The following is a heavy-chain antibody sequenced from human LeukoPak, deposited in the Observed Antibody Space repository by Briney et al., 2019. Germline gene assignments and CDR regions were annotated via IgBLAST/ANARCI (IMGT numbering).Heavy chain of an antibody. Sequence: ASVKVSCKASGYTFTSYGISWVRQAPGQGLEWMGWISAYNGNTNYAQKLQGRVTMTTDTSTSTAYMELRSLRSDDTAVYYCAIQFPAYYYDSSGYGTLGYWGQGTLVTVSS. CDR2: ISAYNGNT. V-gene: IGHV1-18*01. D-gene: IGHD3-22*01. J-gene: IGHJ4*02. CDR3: AIQFPAYYYDSSGYGTLGY. CDR1: GYTFTSYG.